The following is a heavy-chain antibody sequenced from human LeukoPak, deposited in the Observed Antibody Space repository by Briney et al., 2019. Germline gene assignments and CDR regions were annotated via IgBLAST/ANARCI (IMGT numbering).Heavy chain of an antibody. J-gene: IGHJ5*02. CDR1: GGTFSSYA. Sequence: SVKVSCKASGGTFSSYAISWVRQAPGQGLEWMGRIIPILGIANYAQKFQSRVTITADKSTSTAYMELSSLRSEDTAVYYCAREPYYYGSGPNWFDPWGQGTLVTVSS. CDR3: AREPYYYGSGPNWFDP. V-gene: IGHV1-69*04. D-gene: IGHD3-10*01. CDR2: IIPILGIA.